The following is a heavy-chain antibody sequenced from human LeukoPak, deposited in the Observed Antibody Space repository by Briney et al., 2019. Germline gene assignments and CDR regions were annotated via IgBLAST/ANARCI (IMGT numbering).Heavy chain of an antibody. CDR1: GFTFSSYG. CDR3: ARARSSSGNWFDP. V-gene: IGHV3-33*01. CDR2: IWYDGSNK. D-gene: IGHD6-6*01. Sequence: GGSLRLSCAASGFTFSSYGMHWVRQAPGKGLEWVAVIWYDGSNKYHADSVKGRFTISRDNSKNTLYLQMNSLRAEDTAVYYCARARSSSGNWFDPWGQGTLVTVSS. J-gene: IGHJ5*02.